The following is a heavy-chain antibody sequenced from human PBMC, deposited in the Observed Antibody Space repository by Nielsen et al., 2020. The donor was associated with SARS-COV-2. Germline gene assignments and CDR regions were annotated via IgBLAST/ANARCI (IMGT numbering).Heavy chain of an antibody. D-gene: IGHD3-16*01. CDR3: ARHHYDYVWGSYGADY. CDR1: GGSFSGYY. Sequence: SETLSLTCAVYGGSFSGYYWSWIRQPPGKGLEWIGEINHSGSTNYNPSLKSRVTISVDTSKNQFSLKLSSVTAADTAVYYCARHHYDYVWGSYGADYWGQGTLVTVSS. V-gene: IGHV4-34*01. J-gene: IGHJ4*02. CDR2: INHSGST.